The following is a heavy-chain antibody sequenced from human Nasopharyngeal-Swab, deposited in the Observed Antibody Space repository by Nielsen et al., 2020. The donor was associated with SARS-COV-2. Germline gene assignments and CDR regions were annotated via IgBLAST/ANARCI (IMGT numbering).Heavy chain of an antibody. J-gene: IGHJ5*02. V-gene: IGHV3-11*04. Sequence: GGSLRLSCAASGFTFSDYYTSWIRQAPGKGLEWVSYISSSGSMIYYADSVKGRFTISRDNAKNSLYLQMNSLRAEDTAVYYCARGLTISDWFDPWGQGTLVSVSS. CDR1: GFTFSDYY. CDR3: ARGLTISDWFDP. D-gene: IGHD3-3*01. CDR2: ISSSGSMI.